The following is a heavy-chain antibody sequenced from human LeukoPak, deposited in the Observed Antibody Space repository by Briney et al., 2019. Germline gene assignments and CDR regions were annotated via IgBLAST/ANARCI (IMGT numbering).Heavy chain of an antibody. CDR3: ARDPNLPEHPFDD. D-gene: IGHD1-14*01. Sequence: PGGSPRLSCAASGFTFSSYSMNWVRQAPGKGLGWVSSISSSSSYIYYADSVKGRFTISRDNAKNSLYLQMNSLRAEDTAVYYCARDPNLPEHPFDDWGQGALVTVSS. V-gene: IGHV3-21*01. J-gene: IGHJ4*02. CDR1: GFTFSSYS. CDR2: ISSSSSYI.